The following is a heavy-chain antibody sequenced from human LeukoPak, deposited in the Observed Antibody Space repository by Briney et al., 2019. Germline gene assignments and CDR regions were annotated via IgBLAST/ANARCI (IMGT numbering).Heavy chain of an antibody. CDR3: ARLSLRDFFAS. CDR2: ISYSGST. D-gene: IGHD2/OR15-2a*01. CDR1: GCSISTYC. J-gene: IGHJ4*02. V-gene: IGHV4-59*01. Sequence: PSETLSLTCNVSGCSISTYCWTWIRQSPGKGLEWIGYISYSGSTHYNPSLKSRVTISVDTSNNQFFLKLSSVPAADTAVYYCARLSLRDFFASWGQGALVIVSS.